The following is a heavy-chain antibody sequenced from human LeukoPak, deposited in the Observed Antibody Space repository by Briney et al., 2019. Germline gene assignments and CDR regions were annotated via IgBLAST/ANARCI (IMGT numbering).Heavy chain of an antibody. D-gene: IGHD6-13*01. CDR3: ARDMVAAALDY. J-gene: IGHJ4*02. V-gene: IGHV1-69*05. Sequence: SVKVSCKASGGTFSSYAISWVRQAPGQGLEWMGRIIPIFGTANYAQKFHGRVTITTDQSTSTTYMELRSVRSEDTAVYYCARDMVAAALDYWGQGTLVTVSS. CDR1: GGTFSSYA. CDR2: IIPIFGTA.